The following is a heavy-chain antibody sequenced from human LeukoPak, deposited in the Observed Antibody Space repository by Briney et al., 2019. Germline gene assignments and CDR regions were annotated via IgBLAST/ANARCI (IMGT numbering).Heavy chain of an antibody. J-gene: IGHJ4*02. CDR1: GFIFSNYA. D-gene: IGHD6-13*01. Sequence: GRSLRLSCAASGFIFSNYAMHWVRQAPGKGLDWVAVISFDGSNIYYADSAKGRFTISRDNSKNTLYLQMNSLRAEDTAVYYCAKDLAAAGTLLYVYWGQGTLVTVSS. CDR2: ISFDGSNI. V-gene: IGHV3-30*04. CDR3: AKDLAAAGTLLYVY.